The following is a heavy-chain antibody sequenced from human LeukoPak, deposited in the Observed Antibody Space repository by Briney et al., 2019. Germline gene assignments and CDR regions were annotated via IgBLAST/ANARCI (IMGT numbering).Heavy chain of an antibody. CDR1: GGSISSSSYY. CDR3: ARIDYGDYNLYYYYMDV. D-gene: IGHD4-17*01. CDR2: ISSGNT. Sequence: PSETLSLTCTVSGGSISSSSYYWGWIRQPPGKGLEWIGYISSGNTNYSPSLKSRVTISVDTSKNQFSLSLNSVTAADTAVYYCARIDYGDYNLYYYYMDVWGKGTTVTVSS. J-gene: IGHJ6*03. V-gene: IGHV4-61*05.